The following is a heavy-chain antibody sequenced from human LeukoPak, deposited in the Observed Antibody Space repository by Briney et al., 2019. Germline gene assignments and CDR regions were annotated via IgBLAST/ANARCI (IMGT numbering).Heavy chain of an antibody. D-gene: IGHD3-22*01. CDR3: ARGLSLSGYLDAFDI. V-gene: IGHV1-46*01. J-gene: IGHJ3*02. Sequence: GASVKVSCKASGYTFTSYYMHWVRQAPGQGLEWMGIINPSGGSTSYAQKFQGRVTMTRDTSTSTVYMELSSLRSEDTAVYFCARGLSLSGYLDAFDIWGQGTMVTVSS. CDR1: GYTFTSYY. CDR2: INPSGGST.